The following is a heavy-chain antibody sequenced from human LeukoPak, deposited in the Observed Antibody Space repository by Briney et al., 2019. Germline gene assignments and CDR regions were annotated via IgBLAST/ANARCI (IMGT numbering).Heavy chain of an antibody. CDR2: ISGSGGST. Sequence: PGGSLRLSCAASGFTFSNYAMSWVRQAPGKGLEWVSAISGSGGSTYYADSVKGRFTISIDNSKNTLYLQMNSLRADDTAVYYCAKVSLTGFMKGYFDCWGQGTLVTVSS. D-gene: IGHD3-9*01. J-gene: IGHJ4*02. V-gene: IGHV3-23*01. CDR1: GFTFSNYA. CDR3: AKVSLTGFMKGYFDC.